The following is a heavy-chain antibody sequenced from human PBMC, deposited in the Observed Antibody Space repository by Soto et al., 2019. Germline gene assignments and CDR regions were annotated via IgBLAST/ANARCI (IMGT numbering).Heavy chain of an antibody. J-gene: IGHJ6*03. Sequence: PGGSLRLSCAASGFTFSAYWMSWVRQAPGKGLEWVANIKQDGSEKYFVDSVKGRFTISRDNAKNSLYLQMNSLRAEDTAVYYCARDRKVMRGLDYYYYMDVWGKGTTVTVSS. V-gene: IGHV3-7*01. CDR3: ARDRKVMRGLDYYYYMDV. CDR1: GFTFSAYW. CDR2: IKQDGSEK. D-gene: IGHD2-8*01.